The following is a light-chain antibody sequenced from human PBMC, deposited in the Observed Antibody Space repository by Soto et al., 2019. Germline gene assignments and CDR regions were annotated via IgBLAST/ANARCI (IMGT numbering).Light chain of an antibody. CDR3: QSYDSSLSVNYV. CDR1: SSNIGAGYD. V-gene: IGLV1-40*01. Sequence: QSALTQPPSVSGAPGQRVTISCTGSSSNIGAGYDVHWYQQLPGTAPKLLIYGNSNRPSGVPDRFSGSKSGTSASLAITGLQAEDEADYYCQSYDSSLSVNYVFGTGNKVTVL. J-gene: IGLJ1*01. CDR2: GNS.